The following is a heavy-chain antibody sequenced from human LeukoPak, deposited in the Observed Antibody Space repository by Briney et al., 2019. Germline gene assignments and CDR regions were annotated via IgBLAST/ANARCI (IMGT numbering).Heavy chain of an antibody. CDR3: ARSPKNVAYNSGLDYFDF. D-gene: IGHD5-12*01. J-gene: IGHJ4*02. CDR2: IYPGDSDT. Sequence: GESLKISCKGSGYSFTSYWIGWVRQMPGKGLEWMGIIYPGDSDTRYSPSFQGQVTISADKSICTAYLQWSSLKASDTAMFYCARSPKNVAYNSGLDYFDFWGQGTLVTVSS. V-gene: IGHV5-51*01. CDR1: GYSFTSYW.